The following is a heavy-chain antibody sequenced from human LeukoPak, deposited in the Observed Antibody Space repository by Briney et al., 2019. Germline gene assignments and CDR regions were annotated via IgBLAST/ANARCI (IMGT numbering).Heavy chain of an antibody. CDR3: ASHCSSTSCYYEYFQH. J-gene: IGHJ1*01. CDR2: IYYSGST. Sequence: PSETLSLTCAVYGGSFSGYYWSWIRQHPGKGLEWIGYIYYSGSTYYNPSLKSRVTISVDTSKNQFSLKLSSVTAADTAVYYCASHCSSTSCYYEYFQHWGQGTLVTVSS. D-gene: IGHD2-2*01. V-gene: IGHV4-31*11. CDR1: GGSFSGYY.